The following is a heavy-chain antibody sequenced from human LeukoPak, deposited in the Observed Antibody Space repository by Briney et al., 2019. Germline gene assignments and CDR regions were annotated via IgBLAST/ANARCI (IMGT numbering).Heavy chain of an antibody. CDR1: GFTFSSYS. CDR3: AKRITVSAGYYLDS. V-gene: IGHV3-23*01. Sequence: GGSLRLSCAASGFTFSSYSMNWVRQAPGKGLEWVSTVSGGGAYTYYADSVKGRFTVSRDDSKRMHFLQMNSLRPEDTALYFCAKRITVSAGYYLDSWGQGTLVTVSS. CDR2: VSGGGAYT. J-gene: IGHJ4*02. D-gene: IGHD2-8*01.